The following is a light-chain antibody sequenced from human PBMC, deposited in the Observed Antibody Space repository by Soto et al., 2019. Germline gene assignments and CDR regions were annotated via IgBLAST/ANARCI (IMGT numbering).Light chain of an antibody. Sequence: EIVMTLSPATLTVSPGERATLSCRASQSVSSNLAWYQQKPGQAPRLLIYDAFTRATGVPARFSGSGSGTDFALTISSLQSEDFAVDYCQQYNGWLPRTFGQGTKVEIK. V-gene: IGKV3-15*01. CDR2: DAF. J-gene: IGKJ1*01. CDR1: QSVSSN. CDR3: QQYNGWLPRT.